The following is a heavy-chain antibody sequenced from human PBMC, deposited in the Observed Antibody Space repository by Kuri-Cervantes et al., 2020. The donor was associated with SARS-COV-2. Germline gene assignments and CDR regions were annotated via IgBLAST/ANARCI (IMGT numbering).Heavy chain of an antibody. D-gene: IGHD3-22*01. CDR1: GGSISSGGYS. CDR3: ARGPQLEPDSSGYYYFDY. V-gene: IGHV4-30-2*01. J-gene: IGHJ4*02. CDR2: IYHSGST. Sequence: SETLSLTCAVSGGSISSGGYSWSWIRQPPGKGLEWIGYIYHSGSTYYNPSLKSRVTISVDRSKNQFSLRLTSVTAADTAVYYCARGPQLEPDSSGYYYFDYWGQGTLVTVSS.